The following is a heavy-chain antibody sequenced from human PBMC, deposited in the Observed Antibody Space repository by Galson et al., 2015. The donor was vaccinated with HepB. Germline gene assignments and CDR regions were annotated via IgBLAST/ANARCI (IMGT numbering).Heavy chain of an antibody. CDR1: GGSFSGYY. D-gene: IGHD6-13*01. CDR3: ARFVTPRRGIAATGNPPRYYYGMDV. Sequence: SETLSLTCAVYGGSFSGYYWSWIRQPPGKGLEWIGEINHSGSTNYNPSLKSRVTISVDTSKNQFSLKLSSVTAADTAVYYCARFVTPRRGIAATGNPPRYYYGMDVWGQGTTVIVSS. CDR2: INHSGST. V-gene: IGHV4-34*01. J-gene: IGHJ6*02.